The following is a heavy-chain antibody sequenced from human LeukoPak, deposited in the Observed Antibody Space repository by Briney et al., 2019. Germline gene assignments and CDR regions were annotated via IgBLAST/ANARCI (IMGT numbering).Heavy chain of an antibody. V-gene: IGHV3-48*03. D-gene: IGHD3-22*01. CDR1: GFTFSRFE. J-gene: IGHJ3*02. Sequence: GGSLRLSCVASGFTFSRFEMNWVRQAPGKGLEWVSYISGSGSSIYYADSVKGRFTISRDNAKNTLYLQMNSLRAEDTAVYYCARDRQLGGRQYYYDTTDAFDIWGQGTMVTVSS. CDR3: ARDRQLGGRQYYYDTTDAFDI. CDR2: ISGSGSSI.